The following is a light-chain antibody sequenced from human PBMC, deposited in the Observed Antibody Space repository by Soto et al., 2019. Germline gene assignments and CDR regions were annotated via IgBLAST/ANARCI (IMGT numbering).Light chain of an antibody. J-gene: IGKJ2*01. CDR2: LGS. CDR3: VQGLQTPYT. V-gene: IGKV2-28*01. CDR1: QSLLHSNGDTF. Sequence: DIVVTQSPLSLPVTPGEPASISCRSGQSLLHSNGDTFLAWYLQKPGQSPQILIYLGSNRASGVPDRFSGSGSGTDFTLKISRVEAEDVGVYYCVQGLQTPYTFGQGTKLEIK.